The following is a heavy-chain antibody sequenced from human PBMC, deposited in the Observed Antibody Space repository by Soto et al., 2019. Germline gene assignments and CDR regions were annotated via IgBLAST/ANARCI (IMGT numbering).Heavy chain of an antibody. V-gene: IGHV1-69*01. Sequence: QVQLVQSGAEVNKPGSSVKVSCKASGGTFSSYAISWVRQAPGQGLEWMGGIIPIFGTANYAQKFQGRVTITADESTSTAYMELSSLRSEDTAVYYCARIGYCGGDCYSDYWGQGTLVTVSS. CDR2: IIPIFGTA. CDR3: ARIGYCGGDCYSDY. D-gene: IGHD2-21*02. CDR1: GGTFSSYA. J-gene: IGHJ4*02.